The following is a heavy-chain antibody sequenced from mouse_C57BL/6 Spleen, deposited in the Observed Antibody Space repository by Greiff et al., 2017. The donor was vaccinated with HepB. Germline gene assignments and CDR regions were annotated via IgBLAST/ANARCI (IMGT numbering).Heavy chain of an antibody. CDR1: GYPFPSYW. V-gene: IGHV1-7*01. D-gene: IGHD1-1*01. Sequence: VQPQQFGAELAKPGASVKLSFKASGYPFPSYWMPRVKQRPGQGLEWIGYINPSSGYTKYNQKVKDKATLTADKSSSTAYMQLSILTYEDSAVYYCSSGRLITSVADYFDYWGQGTTLTVSS. CDR3: SSGRLITSVADYFDY. J-gene: IGHJ2*01. CDR2: INPSSGYT.